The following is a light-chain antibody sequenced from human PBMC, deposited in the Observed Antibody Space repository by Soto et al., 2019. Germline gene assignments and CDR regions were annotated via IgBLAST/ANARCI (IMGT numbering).Light chain of an antibody. J-gene: IGKJ1*01. CDR1: QTIISN. V-gene: IGKV3-20*01. CDR2: AAY. CDR3: QQHGISRVRT. Sequence: EIVMTQSPATLSVSPGERATLSCRASQTIISNLAWYQQKPGQTPRLLIYAAYSRATGIPDRFSGSGSGTDFTLTISRLEPEDFAMYYCQQHGISRVRTFGQGTKVEVK.